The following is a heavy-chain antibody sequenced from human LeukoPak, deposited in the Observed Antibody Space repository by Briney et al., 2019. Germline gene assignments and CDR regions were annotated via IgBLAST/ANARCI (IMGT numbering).Heavy chain of an antibody. CDR1: GYTFTGYY. J-gene: IGHJ4*02. CDR3: ARLSGSYYFDY. V-gene: IGHV1-2*02. D-gene: IGHD1-26*01. CDR2: INPNSGGT. Sequence: ASVKVSCKAPGYTFTGYYMHWVRQAPGQGLEWMGWINPNSGGTDYAQKFQGRVTMTRDTSISTAYMELSRLRSDDTAVYYCARLSGSYYFDYWGQGTLVTVSS.